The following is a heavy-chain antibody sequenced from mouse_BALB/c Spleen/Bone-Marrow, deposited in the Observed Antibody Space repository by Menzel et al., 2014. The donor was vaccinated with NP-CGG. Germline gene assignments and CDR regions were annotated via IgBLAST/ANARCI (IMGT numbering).Heavy chain of an antibody. CDR3: VRGFGLVY. CDR1: GFTFNTDA. D-gene: IGHD2-10*02. CDR2: IRSKSNNYAT. V-gene: IGHV10S3*01. Sequence: EVQLVESGGGLVQPKGSLKLSCAASGFTFNTDAMNWVRQAPGKGLEWVARIRSKSNNYATYYADSVKDRFTISRDDSQSMLYLQVNNLKTEDTAMYYCVRGFGLVYWGQGTSVTVSS. J-gene: IGHJ4*01.